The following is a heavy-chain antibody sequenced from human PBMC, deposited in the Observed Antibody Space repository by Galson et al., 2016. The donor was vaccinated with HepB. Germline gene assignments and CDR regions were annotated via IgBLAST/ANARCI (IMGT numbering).Heavy chain of an antibody. Sequence: SLRLSCAASGFTFRTFAMYWVRQAPGKGLEWVAVISYDGINAFYADSVKGRFTISRDNSKNTLYLQMNSLRAEDTAVYYCAKVVGRFGTGGDAFDIWGQGTMVTVSS. V-gene: IGHV3-30*04. D-gene: IGHD3-10*01. CDR3: AKVVGRFGTGGDAFDI. CDR2: ISYDGINA. J-gene: IGHJ3*02. CDR1: GFTFRTFA.